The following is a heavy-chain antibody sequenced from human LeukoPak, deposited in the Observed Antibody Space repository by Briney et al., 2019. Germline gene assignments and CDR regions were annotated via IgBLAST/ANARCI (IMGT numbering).Heavy chain of an antibody. V-gene: IGHV4-4*07. CDR2: IHTSGDT. CDR3: ARGPNSYAQPRFDY. CDR1: GGSISSYY. Sequence: SETLSLTCTVSGGSISSYYWSCLRQSAGKGLQWIGRIHTSGDTDYNPSLKSRVTMSVDTSKKQFSLKLSSVTAADSAVYYCARGPNSYAQPRFDYWGQGTLVTVSS. D-gene: IGHD3-16*01. J-gene: IGHJ4*02.